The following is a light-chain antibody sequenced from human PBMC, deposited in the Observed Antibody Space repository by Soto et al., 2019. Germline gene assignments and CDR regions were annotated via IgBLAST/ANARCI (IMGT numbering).Light chain of an antibody. Sequence: DIQMTQSPSSLSACVGDRVTITCRASQSISSYLNWYQQKPGKAPKVLIYAASSLQSGAPSRFSGSGSGTDFTLTISSLQPEDFATYYCQQSYSTLTWTFGQGPKV. CDR2: AAS. CDR1: QSISSY. CDR3: QQSYSTLTWT. V-gene: IGKV1-39*01. J-gene: IGKJ1*01.